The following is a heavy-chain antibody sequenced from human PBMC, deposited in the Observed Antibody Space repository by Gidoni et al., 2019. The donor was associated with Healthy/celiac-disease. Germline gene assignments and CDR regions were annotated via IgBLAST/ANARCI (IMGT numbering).Heavy chain of an antibody. CDR3: AREVPGRPGVQYHFDY. CDR1: GYSFTTFR. D-gene: IGHD1-1*01. V-gene: IGHV1-18*01. CDR2: ISPDNGQT. Sequence: QVQLVQSGGEVRKSGASVSVSCKASGYSFTTFRISWVRQAPGQGLDWMGWISPDNGQTKYAQSFQGRVTLTTDTSTNTVYMELRSLAFDDTAIYYCAREVPGRPGVQYHFDYWGQGSLVTVSS. J-gene: IGHJ4*02.